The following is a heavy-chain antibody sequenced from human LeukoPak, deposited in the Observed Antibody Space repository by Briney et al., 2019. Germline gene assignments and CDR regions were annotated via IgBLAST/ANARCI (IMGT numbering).Heavy chain of an antibody. CDR3: ARDRSAYSSSWYGFDP. Sequence: ASVKVSCKASGYTFTSYGISWVRQAPGQGLEWMGWISAYNGNTNYAQKLQGRVTMTTDTSTSTAYMELRSLRSDDTAVYYCARDRSAYSSSWYGFDPWGQGTLVTVSS. D-gene: IGHD6-13*01. CDR2: ISAYNGNT. CDR1: GYTFTSYG. J-gene: IGHJ5*02. V-gene: IGHV1-18*01.